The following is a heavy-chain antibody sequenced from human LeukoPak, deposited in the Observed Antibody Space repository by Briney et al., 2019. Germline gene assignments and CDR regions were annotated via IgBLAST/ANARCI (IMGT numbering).Heavy chain of an antibody. CDR2: ISYDGSNK. D-gene: IGHD3-16*01. Sequence: PGGSLRLSCAASGFTFSSYAMHWVRQAPGKGLEWVAVISYDGSNKYYADSVKGRFTISRDNSKNTLYLQMNSLRAEDTAVYYCAGGYFDYWGQGTLVTVSS. J-gene: IGHJ4*02. CDR1: GFTFSSYA. V-gene: IGHV3-30-3*01. CDR3: AGGYFDY.